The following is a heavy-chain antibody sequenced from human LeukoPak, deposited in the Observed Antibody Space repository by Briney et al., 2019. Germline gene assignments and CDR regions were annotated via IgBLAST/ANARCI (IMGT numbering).Heavy chain of an antibody. V-gene: IGHV4-4*02. CDR2: IYHSGGT. J-gene: IGHJ6*02. Sequence: SETLSLTCAVSGDPINSIDWWSWVRQSPARGLEWIGEIYHSGGTNYNPSLKSRVTISVDTSKNQFSLKLSSVTAADTAVYYCARVCRGGGSCYSGHYYYYYGMDVWGQGTTVTVSS. CDR1: GDPINSIDW. D-gene: IGHD2-15*01. CDR3: ARVCRGGGSCYSGHYYYYYGMDV.